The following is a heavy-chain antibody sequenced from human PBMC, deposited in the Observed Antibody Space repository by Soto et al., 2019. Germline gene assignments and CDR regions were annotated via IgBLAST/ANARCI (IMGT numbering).Heavy chain of an antibody. CDR1: GGTFSSYS. J-gene: IGHJ4*02. D-gene: IGHD6-19*01. CDR3: AADVIAVAGDFDY. Sequence: SVKVSCKASGGTFSSYSISWVRQAPGQGLEWMGGIIPIFGTANYAQKFQGRVTITADESTSTAYMELSSLRSEDTAVYYCAADVIAVAGDFDYWGQGTQVTVS. V-gene: IGHV1-69*13. CDR2: IIPIFGTA.